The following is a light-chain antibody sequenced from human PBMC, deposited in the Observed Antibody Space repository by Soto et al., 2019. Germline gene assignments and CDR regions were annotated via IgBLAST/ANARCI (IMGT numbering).Light chain of an antibody. Sequence: EIVLTQSPATLSLSPGERATLSCGASQSVSSSYLAWYQQKPGLAPRLLIYDASSRATGIPDRFSGSGSGTDLTITISRLEPEDVALYYYQQYGSSPWTFGQGTKVEIK. V-gene: IGKV3D-20*01. CDR3: QQYGSSPWT. J-gene: IGKJ1*01. CDR1: QSVSSSY. CDR2: DAS.